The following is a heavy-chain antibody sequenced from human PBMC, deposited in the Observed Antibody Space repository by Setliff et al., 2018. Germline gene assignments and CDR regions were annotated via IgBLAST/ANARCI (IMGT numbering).Heavy chain of an antibody. V-gene: IGHV1-2*06. Sequence: ASVKVSCKASGYTFTGYYMYWVRQAPGQGLEWMGRINPNSGGTNYAQKFQGRLTMTRDTSITTVYMELSRLRSDDTAVYYCARGALYYDSSGYYPDYCGQVPLVAVSS. D-gene: IGHD3-22*01. J-gene: IGHJ4*02. CDR2: INPNSGGT. CDR3: ARGALYYDSSGYYPDY. CDR1: GYTFTGYY.